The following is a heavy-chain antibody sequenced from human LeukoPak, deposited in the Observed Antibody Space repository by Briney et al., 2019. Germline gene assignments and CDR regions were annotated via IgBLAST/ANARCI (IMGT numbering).Heavy chain of an antibody. Sequence: PGRSLRLSCAASGFTFSSYGMHWVRQAPGKGLEWVAVIWYDGSNKYYADSVKGRFTISRDNSKNTLYLQMNSLRAEDTAVYYCARDSEMATMTEPPPFDYWGQGTLVTVSS. V-gene: IGHV3-33*01. CDR2: IWYDGSNK. CDR3: ARDSEMATMTEPPPFDY. CDR1: GFTFSSYG. J-gene: IGHJ4*02. D-gene: IGHD5-12*01.